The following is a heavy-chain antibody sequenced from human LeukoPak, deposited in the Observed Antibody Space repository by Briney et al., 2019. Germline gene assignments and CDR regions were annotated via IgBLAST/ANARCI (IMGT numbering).Heavy chain of an antibody. CDR3: AREKPFYDSSGYYYPIAFDY. Sequence: GGSLRLSCAASGFNFGSYSMTWVRQAPGKGLEWVSSISSSSSYIYYADSVKGRFTISRDNAKNSLYLQMNSLRAEDTALYYCAREKPFYDSSGYYYPIAFDYWGQGTLVTVSS. J-gene: IGHJ4*02. V-gene: IGHV3-21*04. CDR1: GFNFGSYS. D-gene: IGHD3-22*01. CDR2: ISSSSSYI.